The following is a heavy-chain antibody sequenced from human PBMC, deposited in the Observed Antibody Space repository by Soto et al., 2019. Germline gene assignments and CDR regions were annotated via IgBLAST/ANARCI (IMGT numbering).Heavy chain of an antibody. CDR3: ARHVGGGNFLFDY. CDR1: GGSISSSSCY. V-gene: IGHV4-39*01. D-gene: IGHD1-26*01. Sequence: QLQLQESGPGLVKPSETLSLTCTVSGGSISSSSCYWGWIRQPPGKGLEWIGSIYYSGSTYYNPSLKSRVTISVDTSKNQFSLKLSSVTAADTAVYYCARHVGGGNFLFDYWGQGTLVTVSS. J-gene: IGHJ4*02. CDR2: IYYSGST.